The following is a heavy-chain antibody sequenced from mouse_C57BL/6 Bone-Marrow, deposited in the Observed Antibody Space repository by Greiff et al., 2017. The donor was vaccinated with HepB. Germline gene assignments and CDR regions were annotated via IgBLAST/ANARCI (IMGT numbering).Heavy chain of an antibody. J-gene: IGHJ4*01. CDR1: GYTFTDYY. CDR2: INPYNGGT. D-gene: IGHD1-1*01. V-gene: IGHV1-19*01. CDR3: ARLLYCYYAMDY. Sequence: LVKPGASVKMSCKASGYTFTDYYMNWVKQSHGKSLEWIGVINPYNGGTSYNQKFKGKATLTVDKSSSTAYMELNSLTSEDSAVYYCARLLYCYYAMDYWGQGTSVTVSS.